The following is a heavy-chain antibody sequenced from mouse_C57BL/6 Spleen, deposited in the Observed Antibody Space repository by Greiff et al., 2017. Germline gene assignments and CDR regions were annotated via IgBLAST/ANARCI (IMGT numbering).Heavy chain of an antibody. CDR3: TRGNYY. CDR1: GYTFTDYE. CDR2: IDPETGGT. V-gene: IGHV1-15*01. Sequence: QVQLQQSGAELVRPGASVTLSCKASGYTFTDYEMHWVKQTPVHGLEWIGAIDPETGGTAYNQKFKGKAILTADKSSSTAYMEIRSLTSEDSAVYYSTRGNYYWGQGTTLTVSS. J-gene: IGHJ2*01.